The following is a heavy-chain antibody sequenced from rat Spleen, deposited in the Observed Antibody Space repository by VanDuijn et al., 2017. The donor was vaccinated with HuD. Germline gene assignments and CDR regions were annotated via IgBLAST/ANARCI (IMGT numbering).Heavy chain of an antibody. Sequence: QVQLKESGPGLVQPSQTLSLTCTVSGFSLITNSVHWVRQPTGKGLEWMGVIWTGGSTDYNSALKARLSISRDTSKSQVFLKMNSLQTEDIATYYCARGVMDAWGQGASVTVSS. CDR1: GFSLITNS. J-gene: IGHJ4*01. CDR3: ARGVMDA. CDR2: IWTGGST. V-gene: IGHV2-30*01.